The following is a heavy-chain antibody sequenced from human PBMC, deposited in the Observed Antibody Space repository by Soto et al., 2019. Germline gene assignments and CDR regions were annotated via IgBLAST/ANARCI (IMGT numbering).Heavy chain of an antibody. V-gene: IGHV1-69*13. J-gene: IGHJ6*04. CDR1: GGTFSSYA. CDR3: AIVGTAKPFYYYSGMAM. CDR2: IIPIFGTA. Sequence: SVKVSCKASGGTFSSYAISWVRQAPGQGLEWMGGIIPIFGTANYAQKFQGRVTITADESTSTAYMELSSLRSEDTAVYYCAIVGTAKPFYYYSGMAMWGKGTRNSVSS.